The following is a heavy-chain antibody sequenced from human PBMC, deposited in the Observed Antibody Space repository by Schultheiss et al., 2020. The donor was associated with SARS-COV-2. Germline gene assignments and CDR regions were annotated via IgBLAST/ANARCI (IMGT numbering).Heavy chain of an antibody. V-gene: IGHV3-21*01. CDR1: GFIFSSNG. D-gene: IGHD2-21*01. Sequence: GGSLRLSCAASGFIFSSNGMHWVRQAHYVDSVKGRFTISRDNAKNSLYLQMNSLRAEDTAVYYCARAYLNSLVDYWGQGTLVTVSS. CDR3: ARAYLNSLVDY. J-gene: IGHJ4*02.